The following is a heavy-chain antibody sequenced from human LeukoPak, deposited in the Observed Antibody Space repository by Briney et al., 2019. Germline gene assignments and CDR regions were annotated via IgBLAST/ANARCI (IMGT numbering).Heavy chain of an antibody. Sequence: ASVKVSCKASGYTFTSYDINWVRQATGQGLGWMGWMNPNSGNTGYAQKFQGRVTITRNTSISTAYMELSSLRSEDTAVYYCARTLGCSSTSCKGWFDPWGQGTLVTVSS. CDR3: ARTLGCSSTSCKGWFDP. CDR1: GYTFTSYD. J-gene: IGHJ5*02. CDR2: MNPNSGNT. D-gene: IGHD2-2*01. V-gene: IGHV1-8*03.